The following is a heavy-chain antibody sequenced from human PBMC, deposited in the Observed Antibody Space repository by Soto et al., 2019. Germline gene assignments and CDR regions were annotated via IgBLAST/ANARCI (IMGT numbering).Heavy chain of an antibody. D-gene: IGHD1-26*01. Sequence: QVRLQESGPGLVKPSETLSLTCTVSGDSIGSVKYHWGWIRQSPGKVLEWIGSMYSTGSTQYNPSLTSRVTMSEDPSTNQFSLKLRSVTAADTAIYYCARRPVRGGNSGVGFDPWGQGTLVTVSS. J-gene: IGHJ5*02. CDR1: GDSIGSVKYH. CDR3: ARRPVRGGNSGVGFDP. CDR2: MYSTGST. V-gene: IGHV4-39*01.